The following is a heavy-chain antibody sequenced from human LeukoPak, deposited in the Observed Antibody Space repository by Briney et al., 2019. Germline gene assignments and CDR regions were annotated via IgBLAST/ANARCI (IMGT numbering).Heavy chain of an antibody. CDR1: GFTFSENN. J-gene: IGHJ4*02. CDR3: ARDRSGFYSVDY. D-gene: IGHD5-12*01. Sequence: GMSLRLSCAASGFTFSENNVHWVRQAPGKGLEWVALISNDGNSKDYADSVKGRFTLSGDNSKTTLYLQMNSLRAEDTAVYYCARDRSGFYSVDYWGQGTLVTVSS. CDR2: ISNDGNSK. V-gene: IGHV3-30-3*01.